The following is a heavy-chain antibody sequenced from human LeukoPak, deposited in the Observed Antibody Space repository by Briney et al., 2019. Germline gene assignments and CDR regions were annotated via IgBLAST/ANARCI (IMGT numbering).Heavy chain of an antibody. D-gene: IGHD3-10*01. CDR2: IFTSGTT. CDR3: TRLRGDVRGLIRWFGP. Sequence: SETLSVTCTVSGGSIRGYYWSWIRQSPGKALEWIGYIFTSGTTQHNPSLQSRVSMSVDTSKNQISLKLSAVTAADTALYYCTRLRGDVRGLIRWFGPWGQGVLVTVSP. J-gene: IGHJ5*02. V-gene: IGHV4-59*01. CDR1: GGSIRGYY.